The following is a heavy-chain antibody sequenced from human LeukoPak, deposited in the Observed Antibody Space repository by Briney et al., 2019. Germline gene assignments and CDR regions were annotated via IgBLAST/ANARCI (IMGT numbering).Heavy chain of an antibody. D-gene: IGHD3-9*01. CDR1: GYTFTSYY. CDR2: INPNSGGT. J-gene: IGHJ3*02. CDR3: ARGTYYDILTGYRAFDI. Sequence: ASVKVSCKASGYTFTSYYMHWVRQAPGQGLEWMGWINPNSGGTNYAQKFQGRVTMTRDTSISTAYMELSRLRSDDTAVYYCARGTYYDILTGYRAFDIWGQGTMVTVSS. V-gene: IGHV1-2*02.